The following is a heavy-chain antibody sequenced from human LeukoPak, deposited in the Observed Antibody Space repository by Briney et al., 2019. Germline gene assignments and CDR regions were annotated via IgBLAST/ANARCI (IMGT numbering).Heavy chain of an antibody. J-gene: IGHJ4*02. D-gene: IGHD3-16*01. V-gene: IGHV3-30*02. CDR3: VKDTLLTGDT. CDR1: GFTFSDYG. CDR2: IPYDGSNQ. Sequence: PGRSLRLSCAASGFTFSDYGMHWVRQAPGKGLEWVAFIPYDGSNQYYADSVRGRFTISRDNSKDALYLQMSSLGPEDTALYYCVKDTLLTGDTWGQGTLVTVS.